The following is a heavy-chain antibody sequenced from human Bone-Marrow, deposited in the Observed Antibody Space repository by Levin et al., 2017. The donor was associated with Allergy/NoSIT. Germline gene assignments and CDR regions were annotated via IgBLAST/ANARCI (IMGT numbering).Heavy chain of an antibody. V-gene: IGHV3-23*01. J-gene: IGHJ4*02. CDR1: GITFSSFA. Sequence: GASVKVSCVASGITFSSFAMTWVRQAPGKGLEWVSVISGAAESTYYSDSVRGRFTISRDNSKKTIYLQMNDLRAEDTALYYCAILQAYCSSTSCYGHDYWGQGTRVTVSS. D-gene: IGHD2-2*01. CDR3: AILQAYCSSTSCYGHDY. CDR2: ISGAAEST.